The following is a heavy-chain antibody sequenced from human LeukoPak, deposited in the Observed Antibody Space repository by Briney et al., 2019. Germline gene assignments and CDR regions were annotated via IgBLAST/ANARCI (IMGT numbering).Heavy chain of an antibody. CDR1: GGSFSGYY. D-gene: IGHD3-10*01. J-gene: IGHJ4*02. Sequence: SETLSLTCAVYGGSFSGYYWGWIRQPPGKGLEWIGSIYYSGSTYYNPSLKSRVTISVDTSKNQFSLKLSSVTAADTAVYYCARRVESGYYGSGSRTTYFDYWGQGTLVTVSS. CDR2: IYYSGST. CDR3: ARRVESGYYGSGSRTTYFDY. V-gene: IGHV4-39*01.